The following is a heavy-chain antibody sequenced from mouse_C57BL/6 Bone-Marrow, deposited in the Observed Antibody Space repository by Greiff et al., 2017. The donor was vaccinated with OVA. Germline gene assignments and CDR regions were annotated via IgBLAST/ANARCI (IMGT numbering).Heavy chain of an antibody. CDR2: IYPGSGST. J-gene: IGHJ2*01. Sequence: QVQPQQPGAELVKPGASVKMSCKASGYTFTSYWITWVKQRPGQGLEWIGDIYPGSGSTNYNEKFKSKATLTVDTSSSTAYMQLSSLTSEDSAVYYCASYYYGSVLDYWGQGTTLTVSS. D-gene: IGHD1-1*01. CDR1: GYTFTSYW. V-gene: IGHV1-55*01. CDR3: ASYYYGSVLDY.